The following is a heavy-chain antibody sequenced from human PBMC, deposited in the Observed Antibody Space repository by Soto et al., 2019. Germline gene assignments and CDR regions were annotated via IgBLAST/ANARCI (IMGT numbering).Heavy chain of an antibody. Sequence: PGQSQKISCKGSGYSFTSYWIGWVRQMPGKGLEWMGIICPGDSYTRYIPSFQGQVTISADKAISTAYLQWSSLKASDTAMYYCARQGMRDGYNSAFDIWGQGTMVTV. CDR3: ARQGMRDGYNSAFDI. V-gene: IGHV5-51*01. J-gene: IGHJ3*02. D-gene: IGHD5-12*01. CDR1: GYSFTSYW. CDR2: ICPGDSYT.